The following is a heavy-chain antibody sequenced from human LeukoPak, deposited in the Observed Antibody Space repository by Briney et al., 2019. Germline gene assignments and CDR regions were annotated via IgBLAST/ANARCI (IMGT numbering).Heavy chain of an antibody. J-gene: IGHJ6*03. CDR2: IIPIFGTA. Sequence: SVKVSCKXSGGTFSSYAISWVRQAPRQGLEWMGGIIPIFGTANYPQKFQGRVTITADESTSTAYMELSSLRSEDTAVYYCARDETGSTATKYYYYMDVWGKGTTVTVSS. V-gene: IGHV1-69*13. CDR3: ARDETGSTATKYYYYMDV. D-gene: IGHD3-10*01. CDR1: GGTFSSYA.